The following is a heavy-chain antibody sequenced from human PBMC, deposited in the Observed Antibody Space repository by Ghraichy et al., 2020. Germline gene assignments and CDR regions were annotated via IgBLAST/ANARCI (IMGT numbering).Heavy chain of an antibody. CDR2: IYTGGTT. CDR1: GFTVSGSY. J-gene: IGHJ5*02. CDR3: GISKAVGGWLDP. V-gene: IGHV3-66*02. Sequence: GESLNISCAASGFTVSGSYMTWVRQAPGKGLEWVSVIYTGGTTYYAESVKGRFTISRDNSKNTLYLQMNSLRPEDTAVYYCGISKAVGGWLDPWGQGTLVTVSS. D-gene: IGHD3-16*01.